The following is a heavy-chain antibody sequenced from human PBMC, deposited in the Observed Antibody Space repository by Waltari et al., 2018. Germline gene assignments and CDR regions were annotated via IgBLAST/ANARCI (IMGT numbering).Heavy chain of an antibody. D-gene: IGHD6-19*01. V-gene: IGHV1-2*02. J-gene: IGHJ4*02. CDR2: INPNSGGT. CDR3: ARRSIAVAGTGDY. CDR1: GYTFTGYY. Sequence: QVQLVQSGAEVKKPGASVKVSCKASGYTFTGYYMHWVRPAPGQGLEGMGWINPNSGGTNYAQKFQGSVTMTRDTSISTAYIELSRLRSDDTAVYYCARRSIAVAGTGDYWGQGTLVTVSS.